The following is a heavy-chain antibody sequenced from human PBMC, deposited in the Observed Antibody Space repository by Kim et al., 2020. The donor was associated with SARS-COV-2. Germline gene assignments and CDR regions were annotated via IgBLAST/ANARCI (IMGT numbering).Heavy chain of an antibody. V-gene: IGHV4-4*02. J-gene: IGHJ4*02. Sequence: SETLSLTCAVSGASISSNWWAWVRQPPGKGLGWIGEIYLSGRTNYNPSLKSRITVSIDKSRNQFSLTLNYVTAADTALYDCARGYGAGGSSDFFDYWGQGTLVTVSS. CDR3: ARGYGAGGSSDFFDY. CDR1: GASISSNW. D-gene: IGHD3-10*01. CDR2: IYLSGRT.